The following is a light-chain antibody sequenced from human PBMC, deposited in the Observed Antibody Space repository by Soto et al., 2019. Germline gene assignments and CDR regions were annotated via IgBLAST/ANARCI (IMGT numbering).Light chain of an antibody. CDR3: QHYGDCNSPSYS. CDR1: QSVNSNY. CDR2: GTS. V-gene: IGKV3-20*01. Sequence: EIVLTQSPGTLSLSPGERVTLSCRASQSVNSNYLAWYQQKPGQAPRLLIYGTSSRATDIPDRFSGSGSGTDFTLTISRLEPEDFAVYYCQHYGDCNSPSYSFGQGTKLEIK. J-gene: IGKJ2*03.